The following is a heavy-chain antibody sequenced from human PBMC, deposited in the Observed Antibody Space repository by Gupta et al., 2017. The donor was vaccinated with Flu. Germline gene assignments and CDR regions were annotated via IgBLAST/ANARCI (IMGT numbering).Heavy chain of an antibody. V-gene: IGHV4-59*11. CDR1: GGSISSHS. CDR3: ARGESGYSSGWPYYFDY. Sequence: QVQLQESGPGLVKPSETLSLTCTVSGGSISSHSWHWIRQPPGKGLEWIGYLYYSGSTNYNPSLKSRVTISEDTSKNQFSLKLSSVTAEDTAVYYCARGESGYSSGWPYYFDYWGQGTLVTVSS. D-gene: IGHD6-19*01. CDR2: LYYSGST. J-gene: IGHJ4*02.